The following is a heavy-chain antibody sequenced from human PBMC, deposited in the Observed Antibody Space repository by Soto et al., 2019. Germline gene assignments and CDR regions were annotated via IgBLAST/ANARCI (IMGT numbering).Heavy chain of an antibody. CDR1: GFTFSSYA. D-gene: IGHD3-3*01. CDR3: AKEGEKYSDFWRRYYPYNWFDP. Sequence: GGSLRLSCAASGFTFSSYAMSWVRQAPGKGLEWVSAISGSGGSTYYADSVKGRFTISRDNSKNTLYLQMNSLRAEDTAVYYCAKEGEKYSDFWRRYYPYNWFDPWGQGTLVTVSS. J-gene: IGHJ5*02. CDR2: ISGSGGST. V-gene: IGHV3-23*01.